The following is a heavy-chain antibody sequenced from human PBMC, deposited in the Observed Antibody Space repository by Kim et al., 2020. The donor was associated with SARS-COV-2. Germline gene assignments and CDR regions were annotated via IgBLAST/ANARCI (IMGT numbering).Heavy chain of an antibody. CDR2: ISGDGGST. CDR3: AKDFFRYGSYYYYYGMDV. V-gene: IGHV3-43*02. Sequence: GGSLRLSCAASGFTFDDYAMHWVRQAPGKGLEWVSLISGDGGSTYYADSVKGRFTISRDNSKNSLYLQMNSLRTEDTALYYCAKDFFRYGSYYYYYGMDVWGQGTTVTVSS. D-gene: IGHD5-18*01. CDR1: GFTFDDYA. J-gene: IGHJ6*02.